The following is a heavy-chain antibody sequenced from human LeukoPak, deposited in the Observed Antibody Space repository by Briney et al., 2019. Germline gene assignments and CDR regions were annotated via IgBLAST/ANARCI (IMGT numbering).Heavy chain of an antibody. Sequence: GGSLRLSCVASGTFSTHWMTWVRQAPGKGLEWVANIKPDGSETYYVDSVRGRFTISRDNAKNSLYLQMNNLRAEDTAVYYCARATQQQVMWEHWGQGTLVTVSS. V-gene: IGHV3-7*01. CDR3: ARATQQQVMWEH. CDR2: IKPDGSET. CDR1: GTFSTHW. J-gene: IGHJ1*01. D-gene: IGHD6-13*01.